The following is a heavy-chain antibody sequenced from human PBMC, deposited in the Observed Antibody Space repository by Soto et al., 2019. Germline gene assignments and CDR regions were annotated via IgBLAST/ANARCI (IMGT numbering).Heavy chain of an antibody. Sequence: PSETLSLTCAVYGGSFSGYYWSWIRQPPGKGLERIGEINHSGSTNYNPSLKSRVTISVDTSKNQFSLKLSSVTAADTAVYYCARVNLLFLEDCTNGVCPTYYFDYWGQGTLVTVSS. CDR3: ARVNLLFLEDCTNGVCPTYYFDY. D-gene: IGHD2-8*01. J-gene: IGHJ4*02. CDR2: INHSGST. V-gene: IGHV4-34*01. CDR1: GGSFSGYY.